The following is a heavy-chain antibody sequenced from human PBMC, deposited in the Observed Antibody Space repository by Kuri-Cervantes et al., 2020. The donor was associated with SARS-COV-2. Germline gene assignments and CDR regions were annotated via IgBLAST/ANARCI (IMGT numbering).Heavy chain of an antibody. D-gene: IGHD1-26*01. CDR1: GYSISSGYY. V-gene: IGHV4-38-2*02. CDR2: IYHSGST. J-gene: IGHJ5*02. CDR3: ARESSWGGSYFS. Sequence: ESLKISCAVSGYSISSGYYWGWIRQPPGKGLEWIGSIYHSGSTYYNPSLKSRVTISVDTSKNQFSLKLNSVTPEDTAVYYCARESSWGGSYFSWGQGTLVTVSS.